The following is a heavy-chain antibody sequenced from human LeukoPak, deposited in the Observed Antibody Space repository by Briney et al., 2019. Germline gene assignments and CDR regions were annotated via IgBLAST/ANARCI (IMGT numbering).Heavy chain of an antibody. Sequence: ASVKVSCKASGYTFTSYGISWVRQAPGQGLEWMGWISAYNGNTNYAQKFQGRVTMTRDTSISTAYMELSRLRSDDTAVYYCARDVTTYNWFDPWGQGTLVTVSS. CDR1: GYTFTSYG. CDR3: ARDVTTYNWFDP. CDR2: ISAYNGNT. D-gene: IGHD1-1*01. J-gene: IGHJ5*02. V-gene: IGHV1-18*01.